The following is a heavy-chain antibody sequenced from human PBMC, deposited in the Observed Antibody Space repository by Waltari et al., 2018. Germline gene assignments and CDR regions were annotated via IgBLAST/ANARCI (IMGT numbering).Heavy chain of an antibody. Sequence: QVQLVQSGAEVKKPGSSVKVSCKASGGTFSSYAIRWVRQAPGQGLEWMGRIIPIFGTANYAQKFQGRVTITADKSTSTAYMELSSLRSEDTAVYYCARVLPRGAGYYGMDVWGQGTTVTVSS. CDR1: GGTFSSYA. CDR2: IIPIFGTA. D-gene: IGHD3-10*01. J-gene: IGHJ6*02. CDR3: ARVLPRGAGYYGMDV. V-gene: IGHV1-69*08.